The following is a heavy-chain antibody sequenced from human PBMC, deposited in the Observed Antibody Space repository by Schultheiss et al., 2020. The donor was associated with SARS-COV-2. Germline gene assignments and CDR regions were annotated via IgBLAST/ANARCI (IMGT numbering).Heavy chain of an antibody. CDR3: ARDLYCSGGSCYPGTWFDP. Sequence: SETLSLTCTVSGGSISSGGYYWSWIRQPPGKGLEWIGEINHSGSTNYNPSLKSRVTISVDTSKNQFSLKLSSVTAADTAVYYCARDLYCSGGSCYPGTWFDPWGQGTLVTVSS. CDR1: GGSISSGGYY. V-gene: IGHV4-39*07. D-gene: IGHD2-15*01. J-gene: IGHJ5*02. CDR2: INHSGST.